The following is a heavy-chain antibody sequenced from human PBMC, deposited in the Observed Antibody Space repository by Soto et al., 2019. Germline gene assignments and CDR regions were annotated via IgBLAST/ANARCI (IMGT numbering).Heavy chain of an antibody. CDR3: ASRPSGSGFDP. V-gene: IGHV4-30-2*01. CDR1: GGSISSGGYS. Sequence: QLQLQESGSGLVKPSQTLSLTCAVSGGSISSGGYSWSWIRQPPGKGLECIGYLYHSGSTYYNPSLKSRVTISVDRSKNQFSLKLSSVTAADTAVYYCASRPSGSGFDPWGQGTLVTVSS. J-gene: IGHJ5*02. D-gene: IGHD1-26*01. CDR2: LYHSGST.